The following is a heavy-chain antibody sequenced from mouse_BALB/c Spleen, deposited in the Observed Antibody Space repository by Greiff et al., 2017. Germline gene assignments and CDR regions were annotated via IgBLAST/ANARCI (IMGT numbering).Heavy chain of an antibody. J-gene: IGHJ4*01. V-gene: IGHV3-1*02. CDR3: ARGGRGRSAMDY. Sequence: VQLKQSGPDLVKPSQSLSLTCTVTGYSITSGYSWHWIRQFPGNKLEWMGYIHYSGSTNYNPSLKSRISITRDTSKNQFFLQLNSVTTEDTATYCCARGGRGRSAMDYWGQGASGTVSS. CDR2: IHYSGST. CDR1: GYSITSGYS.